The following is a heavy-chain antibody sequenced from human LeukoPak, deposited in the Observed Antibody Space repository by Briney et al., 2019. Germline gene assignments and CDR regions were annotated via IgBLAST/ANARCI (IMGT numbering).Heavy chain of an antibody. D-gene: IGHD6-13*01. V-gene: IGHV3-33*06. J-gene: IGHJ4*02. Sequence: GESLKISCAAPGFTFSSYAMHWVRQAPGKGPEWVAVIWYDGSNKYYADSVKGRFTISRDNSKNTLYLQMNSLRAGDTAVYYCAKVYSSSWYAVFDYWGQGTLVTVSS. CDR1: GFTFSSYA. CDR3: AKVYSSSWYAVFDY. CDR2: IWYDGSNK.